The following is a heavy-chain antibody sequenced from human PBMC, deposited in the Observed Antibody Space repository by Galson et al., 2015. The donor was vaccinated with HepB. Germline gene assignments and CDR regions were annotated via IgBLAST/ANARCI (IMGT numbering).Heavy chain of an antibody. V-gene: IGHV3-30*04. Sequence: SLRLSCAASGFTFSSYAMHWVRQAPGKGLEWVAVISYDGSNKYYADSVKGRFTISRDNSKNTLYLQMNSLRVEDTAVYYCARAMVRGAFDYWGQGTLVTVSS. CDR1: GFTFSSYA. J-gene: IGHJ4*02. CDR2: ISYDGSNK. D-gene: IGHD3-10*01. CDR3: ARAMVRGAFDY.